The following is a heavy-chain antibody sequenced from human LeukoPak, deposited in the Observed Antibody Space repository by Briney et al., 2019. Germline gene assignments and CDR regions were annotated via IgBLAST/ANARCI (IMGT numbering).Heavy chain of an antibody. V-gene: IGHV3-23*01. CDR2: ISGSGGST. CDR1: GFTFSSYA. J-gene: IGHJ4*02. D-gene: IGHD7-27*01. Sequence: GGSLRLSCAASGFTFSSYAMSWVRQAPGKGLEWVSAISGSGGSTYYADSVKGRFAISRDNSKNTLYLQINSLRAEDTAVYYCAKDRELGMLDYWGQGTLVTVSS. CDR3: AKDRELGMLDY.